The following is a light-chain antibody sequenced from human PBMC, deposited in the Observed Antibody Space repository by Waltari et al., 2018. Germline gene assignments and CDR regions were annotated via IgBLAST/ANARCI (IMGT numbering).Light chain of an antibody. V-gene: IGKV3-11*01. CDR2: DAS. Sequence: EIVLTQSPATLSLSPGERATLSCRASQSVSSYLAWNQQKPGQAPRLLIYDASNRATGIPARFSGSGSGTDFTLTISSLEPEDFAVYYCQQRSNWPPFFGGGTKVEIK. CDR1: QSVSSY. CDR3: QQRSNWPPF. J-gene: IGKJ4*01.